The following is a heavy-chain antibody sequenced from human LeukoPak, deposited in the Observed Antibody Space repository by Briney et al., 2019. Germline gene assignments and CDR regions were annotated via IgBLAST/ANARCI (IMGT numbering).Heavy chain of an antibody. CDR3: ARHRGVYNWFDP. V-gene: IGHV4-4*09. CDR1: GGSISSYY. Sequence: PSETLSLTCTVSGGSISSYYWSWIRQPPGKGLEWIGYIYTSGSTNYNPSLKSRVTISADTSKNQFSLKLSSVTAADTAVYYCARHRGVYNWFDPWGQGTLVTVSS. CDR2: IYTSGST. J-gene: IGHJ5*02.